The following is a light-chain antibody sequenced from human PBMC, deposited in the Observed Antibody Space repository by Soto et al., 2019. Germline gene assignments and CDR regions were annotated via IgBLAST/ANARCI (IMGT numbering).Light chain of an antibody. CDR1: SSNIGAGYD. J-gene: IGLJ3*02. CDR2: GNS. Sequence: QSVLTQPPSVSGAPGQRVTISCTWSSSNIGAGYDVHWYQQLPGTAPKLLIYGNSNRASGVPDRFSGSKSGTSASLAITGLQAEDEADYYCQSYDSSLRGSVFGGGTTLTVL. CDR3: QSYDSSLRGSV. V-gene: IGLV1-40*01.